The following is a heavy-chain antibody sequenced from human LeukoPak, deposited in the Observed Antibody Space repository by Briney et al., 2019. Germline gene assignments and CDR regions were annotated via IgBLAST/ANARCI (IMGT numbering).Heavy chain of an antibody. Sequence: GGTLRLSCAASGFTFSSYAMHWFRQAPGKGLEYVSAISSNGGSTYYANSVKGRFTISRDNSKNTLYLQMGSLRAEDMAVYYCARSRYFDYWGQGTLVTVSS. CDR2: ISSNGGST. D-gene: IGHD6-13*01. J-gene: IGHJ4*02. V-gene: IGHV3-64*01. CDR1: GFTFSSYA. CDR3: ARSRYFDY.